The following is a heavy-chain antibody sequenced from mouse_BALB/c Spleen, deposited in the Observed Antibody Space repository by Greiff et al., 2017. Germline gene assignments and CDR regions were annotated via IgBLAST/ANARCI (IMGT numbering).Heavy chain of an antibody. Sequence: VQLKESGPELVKPGASVKMSCKASGYTFTSYVMHWVKQKPGQGLEWIGYINPYNDGTKYNEKFKGKATLTSDKSSSTAYMELSSLTSEDSAVYYCARGGSSSYAWFAYWGQGTLVTVSA. CDR2: INPYNDGT. J-gene: IGHJ3*01. CDR1: GYTFTSYV. D-gene: IGHD3-1*01. V-gene: IGHV1-14*01. CDR3: ARGGSSSYAWFAY.